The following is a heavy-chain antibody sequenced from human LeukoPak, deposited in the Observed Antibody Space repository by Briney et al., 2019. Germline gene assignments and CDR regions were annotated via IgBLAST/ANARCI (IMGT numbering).Heavy chain of an antibody. CDR3: AGGGYSSGWHAFDI. Sequence: GGSLRLSCAVSGFTFGSFWMHWVRQAPGKGLVWVSHIHSDGSSTSYADSVKGRFTISRDNAKNTLDLQMNSLRADDTAVYYCAGGGYSSGWHAFDIWGQGTMVTVSS. CDR2: IHSDGSST. CDR1: GFTFGSFW. V-gene: IGHV3-74*01. J-gene: IGHJ3*02. D-gene: IGHD6-19*01.